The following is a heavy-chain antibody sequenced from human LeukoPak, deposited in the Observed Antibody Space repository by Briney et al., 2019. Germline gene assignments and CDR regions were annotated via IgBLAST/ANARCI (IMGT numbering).Heavy chain of an antibody. CDR1: GFTFSSYA. D-gene: IGHD3-10*01. Sequence: GGSLRLSCAASGFTFSSYAVSWVRQAPGRGLEWVSAISGSGGSTYYAESVKGRFTISRDNSKNTLHLQMNSLRAEDTAVYYCAKDSSASYASGSYSLDYWGQGTLVTVSS. V-gene: IGHV3-23*01. CDR3: AKDSSASYASGSYSLDY. CDR2: ISGSGGST. J-gene: IGHJ4*02.